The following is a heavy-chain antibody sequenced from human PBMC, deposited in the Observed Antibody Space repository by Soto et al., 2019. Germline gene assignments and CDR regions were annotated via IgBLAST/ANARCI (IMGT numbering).Heavy chain of an antibody. D-gene: IGHD1-1*01. J-gene: IGHJ4*02. Sequence: QVQVVQSGAEVKKPGSSVRVSCKASGGTSSSYAITWMRQAPGQGLEWMGGISPILDTTDYAQKFQGRVTFTADESTSTVYMELSSLISEDTAVYYCASGGTTVNRRFDFWGQGTLVTVSS. CDR1: GGTSSSYA. CDR3: ASGGTTVNRRFDF. CDR2: ISPILDTT. V-gene: IGHV1-69*01.